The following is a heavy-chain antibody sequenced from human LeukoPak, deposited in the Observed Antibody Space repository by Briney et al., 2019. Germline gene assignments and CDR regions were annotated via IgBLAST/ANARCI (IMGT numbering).Heavy chain of an antibody. CDR2: IRSKAYGGTT. J-gene: IGHJ4*02. Sequence: QSGGSLRLSCTASGFTFGDYAMSWVRQAPGKGLEWVGFIRSKAYGGTTEYAASVEGRFTISRDDSKSIAYLQMNSLKTEDTAVYYCTREGVTIFGVADDQYYFDYWGQGTLVTVSS. CDR3: TREGVTIFGVADDQYYFDY. D-gene: IGHD3-3*01. V-gene: IGHV3-49*04. CDR1: GFTFGDYA.